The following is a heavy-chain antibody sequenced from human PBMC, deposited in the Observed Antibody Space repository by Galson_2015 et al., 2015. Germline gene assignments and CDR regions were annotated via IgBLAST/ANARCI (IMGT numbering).Heavy chain of an antibody. V-gene: IGHV4-34*01. CDR2: INHSGST. D-gene: IGHD2-2*01. CDR1: GGSFSGYY. Sequence: SETLSLTCAVYGGSFSGYYWSWIRQPPGKGLEWIGEINHSGSTNYNPSLKSRVTISVDTSKNQFSLKLSSVTAADTAVYYCAGRPRYCSSTSCRTTSYFDLWGRGTLVTVSS. CDR3: AGRPRYCSSTSCRTTSYFDL. J-gene: IGHJ2*01.